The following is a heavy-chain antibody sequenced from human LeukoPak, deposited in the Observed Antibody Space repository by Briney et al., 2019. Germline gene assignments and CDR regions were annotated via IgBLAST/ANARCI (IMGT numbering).Heavy chain of an antibody. Sequence: GASVKVSCKASGGTFSSYTISWVRQAPGQGLEWMGRIIPILGIANYAQKFQGRVTITADKSTSTAYMELSSLRSEDTAVYYCATEPTVGYYYMDVWGKGTTVTVSS. CDR1: GGTFSSYT. V-gene: IGHV1-69*02. CDR3: ATEPTVGYYYMDV. J-gene: IGHJ6*03. CDR2: IIPILGIA.